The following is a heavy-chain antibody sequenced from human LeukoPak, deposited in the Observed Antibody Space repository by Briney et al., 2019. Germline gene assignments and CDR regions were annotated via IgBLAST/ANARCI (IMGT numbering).Heavy chain of an antibody. CDR2: INSDGSST. J-gene: IGHJ6*02. CDR1: RFTFSNYW. V-gene: IGHV3-74*01. Sequence: PGGSLRLSCVASRFTFSNYWMHWVRQDVGKGPVWVSRINSDGSSTRYADSVKGPFTISRDNAKNTLYLQMNSLRAEDTAVYYCARSHYYDSSGDYSYHYGMDVWGQGTTVTVSS. CDR3: ARSHYYDSSGDYSYHYGMDV. D-gene: IGHD3-22*01.